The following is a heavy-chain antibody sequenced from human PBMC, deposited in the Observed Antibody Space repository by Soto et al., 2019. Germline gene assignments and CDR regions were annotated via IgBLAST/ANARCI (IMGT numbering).Heavy chain of an antibody. CDR3: ARRWGGTFDY. CDR1: GGSISSYY. CDR2: IYYSGST. Sequence: QVQLQESGPGLVKPSETLSLTCTVSGGSISSYYWSWFRQPPGKGLEWIGYIYYSGSTNYNPSFKRRVNISVDTSKNQFSLKLSSVAAADTAVYYCARRWGGTFDYWGQGTLVTVSS. D-gene: IGHD2-21*01. J-gene: IGHJ4*02. V-gene: IGHV4-59*01.